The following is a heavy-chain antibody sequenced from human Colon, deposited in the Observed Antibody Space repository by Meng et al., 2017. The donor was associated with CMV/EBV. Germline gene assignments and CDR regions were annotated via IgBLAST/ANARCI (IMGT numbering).Heavy chain of an antibody. CDR2: ISYDGSNE. V-gene: IGHV3-30*04. D-gene: IGHD3-3*01. Sequence: GESLKISCAASGLMFSAYGVHWVRQAPGKGLEWVAAISYDGSNEYYADSVKGRFTISRDNSKNTLYLQMNSLRPEDTAVYYCAKANRMISGVAHAMDLWGQGTTVTVSS. J-gene: IGHJ6*02. CDR1: GLMFSAYG. CDR3: AKANRMISGVAHAMDL.